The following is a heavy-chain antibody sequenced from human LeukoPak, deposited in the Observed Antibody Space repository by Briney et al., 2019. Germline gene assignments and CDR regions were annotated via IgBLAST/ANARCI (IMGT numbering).Heavy chain of an antibody. J-gene: IGHJ4*02. Sequence: GGSLRLSCTASGFTFSNYAMTWVRQAPGKGLEWVSAISGSGGNTYYADSVKGRFTISRDNSKNTLHLQMNSLRAEDTAVYYCAKRQVSAAAGALDYWGQGTLVTVSS. CDR1: GFTFSNYA. CDR2: ISGSGGNT. D-gene: IGHD6-13*01. V-gene: IGHV3-23*01. CDR3: AKRQVSAAAGALDY.